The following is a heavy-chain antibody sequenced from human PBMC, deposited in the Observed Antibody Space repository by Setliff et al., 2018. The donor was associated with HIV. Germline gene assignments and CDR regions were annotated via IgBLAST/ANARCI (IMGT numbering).Heavy chain of an antibody. Sequence: PSETLSLTCAVSGGSFSGYYWSWIRQPPGTGLEWIGEINHCGSNNYNPSLKSRVTISVDTSKNQFSLKLSSVTAADTAVYFCARGRGVYDYVWGSYRYKGAFDIWGHGTMVTVSS. V-gene: IGHV4-34*01. CDR3: ARGRGVYDYVWGSYRYKGAFDI. CDR2: INHCGSN. D-gene: IGHD3-16*02. CDR1: GGSFSGYY. J-gene: IGHJ3*02.